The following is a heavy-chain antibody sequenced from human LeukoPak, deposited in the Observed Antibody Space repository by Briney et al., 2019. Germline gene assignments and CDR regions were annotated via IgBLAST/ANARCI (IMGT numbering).Heavy chain of an antibody. D-gene: IGHD2-21*01. CDR3: ARDLWSRRAHDAFDI. CDR1: GFIFSTYW. CDR2: IKQDGSTK. V-gene: IGHV3-7*01. J-gene: IGHJ3*02. Sequence: GGSLRLSCAASGFIFSTYWMSWVRQAPGKGLEWVANIKQDGSTKYYVDSVRGRFTISRDNAENSLYLQMNSLRAEDTAVYYCARDLWSRRAHDAFDIWGQGTLVTVSS.